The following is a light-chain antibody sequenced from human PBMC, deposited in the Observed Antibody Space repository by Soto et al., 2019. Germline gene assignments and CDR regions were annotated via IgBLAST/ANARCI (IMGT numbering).Light chain of an antibody. Sequence: DIQMTQSPSSVSASVGDRVTITCRASQGISTYLVWYQQRQGRAPKLLIYDASSLLSGVPSRFSGSGSGTEFTLTISSLQPDDFATYYCQQYNSYPWTFGQGTKVDIK. CDR2: DAS. CDR3: QQYNSYPWT. CDR1: QGISTY. J-gene: IGKJ1*01. V-gene: IGKV1-16*01.